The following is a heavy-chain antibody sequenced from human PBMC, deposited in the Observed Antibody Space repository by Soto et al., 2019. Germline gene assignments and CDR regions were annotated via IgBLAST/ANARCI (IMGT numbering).Heavy chain of an antibody. V-gene: IGHV4-59*01. CDR1: GGSISGSY. CDR2: VYYTGST. Sequence: SETLSLTCSVSGGSISGSYWSWIRQSPGKGLEWLGYVYYTGSTNYSPSLRSRVSISVDTSKNEFSLRLSSVTATDTAVYFCARSVAVPGAHIDYWGQGTQVTVSS. J-gene: IGHJ4*02. CDR3: ARSVAVPGAHIDY. D-gene: IGHD6-19*01.